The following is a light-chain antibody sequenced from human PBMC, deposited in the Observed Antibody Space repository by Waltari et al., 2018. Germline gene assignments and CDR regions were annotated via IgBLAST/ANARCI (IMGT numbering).Light chain of an antibody. V-gene: IGLV7-43*01. CDR2: DTN. J-gene: IGLJ2*01. CDR3: WLYYSGAQV. Sequence: QAVVTQEPSLTVSPGGTVTLTCASSTGAVTSGHFPHWFQQKPGQAPTTLIYDTNNKLSWTPARFSGSLAGGKASLTLSGAQPGDEAEYYCWLYYSGAQVFGGGTRLTVL. CDR1: TGAVTSGHF.